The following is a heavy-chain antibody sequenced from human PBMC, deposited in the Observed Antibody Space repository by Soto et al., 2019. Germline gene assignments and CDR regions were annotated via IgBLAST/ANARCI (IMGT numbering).Heavy chain of an antibody. CDR2: ISNTGSTS. CDR3: AKRPRALLTFDY. CDR1: GSTFSSYS. V-gene: IGHV3-23*01. J-gene: IGHJ4*02. Sequence: GGSLRLSCAASGSTFSSYSMNWVRQAPGKGLEWVSYISNTGSTSYYADSVKGRFTISRDNSKNTLYLQMNSLRAEDTAIYYCAKRPRALLTFDYWGQGTLVTVSS. D-gene: IGHD1-26*01.